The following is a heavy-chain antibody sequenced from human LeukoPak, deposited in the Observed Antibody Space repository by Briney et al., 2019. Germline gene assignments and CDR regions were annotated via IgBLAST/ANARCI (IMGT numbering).Heavy chain of an antibody. CDR1: GASISSYF. CDR2: TYYTGST. V-gene: IGHV4-59*01. J-gene: IGHJ4*02. D-gene: IGHD3-9*01. CDR3: ASSPDILTGYYNDY. Sequence: PSETLSLTCTVSGASISSYFWSWIRQPPGKGLDWIGYTYYTGSTNYNPSLKSRITVSVDTSNNQFSLQLSSVTAADTAVYYCASSPDILTGYYNDYWGQGTLVTVSS.